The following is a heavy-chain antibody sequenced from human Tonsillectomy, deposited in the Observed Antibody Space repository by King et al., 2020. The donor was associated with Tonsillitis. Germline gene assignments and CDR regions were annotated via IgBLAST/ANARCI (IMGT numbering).Heavy chain of an antibody. Sequence: QLVQSGAEVKKPGESLKISCKGSGYSFTNFWIGWVRQMPGKGLEWMGIIYPGDSDTRYSPSFQGQVTISADKSISTAYLQWSRLKASDTGMYYCGVSIVGVDGAFHLGGRGTMVTVSS. V-gene: IGHV5-51*01. CDR1: GYSFTNFW. CDR2: IYPGDSDT. D-gene: IGHD3-3*01. CDR3: GVSIVGVDGAFHL. J-gene: IGHJ3*01.